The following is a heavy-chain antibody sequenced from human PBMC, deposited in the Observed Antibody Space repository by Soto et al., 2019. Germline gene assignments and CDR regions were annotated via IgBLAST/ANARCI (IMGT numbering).Heavy chain of an antibody. Sequence: EVQLVQSGAEVKKPGESLKISCKGSGYSFTSYWIGWVRQMPGKGLEWMGIIYPGDSDTRYSPSFQGQVTISADKSISTAYLQLSSLTASDTAMYYCARRAAPKVDYYYGMDVWGQGTTVTVSS. V-gene: IGHV5-51*01. CDR3: ARRAAPKVDYYYGMDV. D-gene: IGHD6-13*01. J-gene: IGHJ6*02. CDR2: IYPGDSDT. CDR1: GYSFTSYW.